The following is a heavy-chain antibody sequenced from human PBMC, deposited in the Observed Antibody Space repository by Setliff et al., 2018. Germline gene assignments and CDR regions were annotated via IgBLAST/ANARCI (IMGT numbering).Heavy chain of an antibody. D-gene: IGHD2-15*01. CDR2: ISAYNGNT. J-gene: IGHJ4*02. CDR1: GYTFTSYG. Sequence: GASVKVSCKASGYTFTSYGISWVRQAPGQGLEWMGWISAYNGNTNYAQKLQGRVTMTTDTSTNTAYMAVRSLGSDDTAMYYCARAVGYCSGGSCYKGDDYWGQGTLVTVS. V-gene: IGHV1-18*01. CDR3: ARAVGYCSGGSCYKGDDY.